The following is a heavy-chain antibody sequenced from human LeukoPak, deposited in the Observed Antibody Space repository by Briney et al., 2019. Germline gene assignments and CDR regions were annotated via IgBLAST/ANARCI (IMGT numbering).Heavy chain of an antibody. CDR1: GYSFTSYW. Sequence: GESLKISCKGSGYSFTSYWIGWVRQMPGKGLEWMGIIYPGDSDTRYSPSFQGQVTISADKSISTAYLQWSSLKASDTAMYYCATPSYYDSSGYSLDYWGRGTLVTVSS. CDR2: IYPGDSDT. D-gene: IGHD3-22*01. V-gene: IGHV5-51*01. J-gene: IGHJ4*02. CDR3: ATPSYYDSSGYSLDY.